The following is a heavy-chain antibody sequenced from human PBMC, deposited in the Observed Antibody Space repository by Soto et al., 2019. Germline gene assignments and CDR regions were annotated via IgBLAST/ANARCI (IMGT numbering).Heavy chain of an antibody. V-gene: IGHV4-61*01. CDR3: ASTTDVPNTRRWQYVFDY. Sequence: SETLSLTCSVSGGSVSNKSYYWSWTRQPPGKRLDGIGYVYDSGTTNYNSTLKSRVPMSVDSSKNQCSRRLSYVTTQDTPIYYYASTTDVPNTRRWQYVFDYWGQGTMVTVSS. CDR2: VYDSGTT. J-gene: IGHJ4*02. CDR1: GGSVSNKSYY. D-gene: IGHD3-10*02.